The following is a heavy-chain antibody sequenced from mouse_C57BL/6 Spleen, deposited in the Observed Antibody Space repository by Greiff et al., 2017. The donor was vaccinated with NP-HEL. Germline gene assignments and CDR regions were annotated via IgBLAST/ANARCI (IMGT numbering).Heavy chain of an antibody. CDR2: IDPSDSET. Sequence: QVHVKQPGAELVRPGSSVKLSCKASGYTFTSYWMHWVKQRPIQGLEWIGNIDPSDSETHYNQKFKDKATLTVDKSSSTAYMQLSSLTSEDSAVYYCARGYYDYDLYYAMDYWGQGTSVTVSS. CDR1: GYTFTSYW. V-gene: IGHV1-52*01. CDR3: ARGYYDYDLYYAMDY. J-gene: IGHJ4*01. D-gene: IGHD2-4*01.